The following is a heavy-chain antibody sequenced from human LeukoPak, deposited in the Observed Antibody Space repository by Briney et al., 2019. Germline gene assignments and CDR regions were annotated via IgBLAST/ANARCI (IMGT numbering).Heavy chain of an antibody. CDR2: IYTSGNA. J-gene: IGHJ4*02. CDR3: ARAGDEKDIAAAWYFDY. D-gene: IGHD6-13*01. CDR1: GFTVSSNY. V-gene: IGHV4-4*07. Sequence: PGGSLRLSCAASGFTVSSNYMSWIRQPAGKGLEWIGRIYTSGNANYNPSLKSRVTISVDTSKNQFSLKLSSVTAADTAVYYCARAGDEKDIAAAWYFDYWGQGTLVTVSS.